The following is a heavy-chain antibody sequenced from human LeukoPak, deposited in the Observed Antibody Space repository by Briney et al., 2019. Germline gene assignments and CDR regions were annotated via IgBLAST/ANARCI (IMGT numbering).Heavy chain of an antibody. CDR2: ISGRVGST. D-gene: IGHD3-22*01. Sequence: GGSLRLSWEASGFTFSSYAMSWVRKAPGKGLEWVSAISGRVGSTYYADSVKGRFTISRDNSKNTLYLQMNSLRAEDTAVYYCAKTKQPMIVVVFDYWGQGTLVTVSS. CDR3: AKTKQPMIVVVFDY. CDR1: GFTFSSYA. J-gene: IGHJ4*02. V-gene: IGHV3-23*01.